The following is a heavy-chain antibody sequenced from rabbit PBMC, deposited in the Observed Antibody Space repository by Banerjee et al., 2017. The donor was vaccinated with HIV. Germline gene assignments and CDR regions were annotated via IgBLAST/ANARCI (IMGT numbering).Heavy chain of an antibody. D-gene: IGHD6-1*01. CDR3: ARSTGTGYGYEDL. CDR1: GFSFSSGYD. J-gene: IGHJ4*01. CDR2: IYGGSGST. Sequence: QSLEESGGDLVKPGASLTLTCTASGFSFSSGYDMCWVRQAPGKGLEWIGIIYGGSGSTDYASWVNGRFTISSDNAQNTVDLQMNSLTAADTATYFCARSTGTGYGYEDLWGPGTLVTVS. V-gene: IGHV1S40*01.